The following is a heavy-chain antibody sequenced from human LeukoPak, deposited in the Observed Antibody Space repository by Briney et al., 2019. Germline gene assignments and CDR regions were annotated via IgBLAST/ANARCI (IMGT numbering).Heavy chain of an antibody. CDR3: ATLSALDY. D-gene: IGHD3-3*02. CDR1: GFTFSSYA. V-gene: IGHV3-64*04. J-gene: IGHJ4*02. CDR2: ISSNGVNT. Sequence: GGSLRLSCSASGFTFSSYAMHWVRQAPGKGLEYVSAISSNGVNTYYARSMKGRFTISRDNSKNTLYLQMNSLRAEDTAVYYCATLSALDYWGQGTLVTVSS.